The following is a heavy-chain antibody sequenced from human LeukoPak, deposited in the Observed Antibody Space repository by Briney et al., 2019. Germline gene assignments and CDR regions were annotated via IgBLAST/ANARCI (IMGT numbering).Heavy chain of an antibody. D-gene: IGHD5-24*01. Sequence: GGSLRLSCAASGFTFSDYYMSWIRQAPGKGLEWVSYISSSGSTIYYADSVKGRFTISRDNAKNSLYLQMNSLRPEDSAVYYCASDPRDGGQNVWGKGTMVTVSS. CDR3: ASDPRDGGQNV. CDR1: GFTFSDYY. CDR2: ISSSGSTI. J-gene: IGHJ6*04. V-gene: IGHV3-11*04.